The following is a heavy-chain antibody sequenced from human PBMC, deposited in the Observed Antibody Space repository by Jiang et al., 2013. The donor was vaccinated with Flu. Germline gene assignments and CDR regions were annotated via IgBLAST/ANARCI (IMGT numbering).Heavy chain of an antibody. J-gene: IGHJ6*02. CDR3: AREDPRGPYYYGLDV. CDR1: GFTFSSYS. CDR2: ISYDGSNK. V-gene: IGHV3-30-3*01. Sequence: VQLLESGGGVVQPGRSLRLSCAASGFTFSSYSMHWVRQAPGKGLEWVALISYDGSNKYYADSVKGRFTISRDNSKNTLYLQMNSLRPEDTAVYYCAREDPRGPYYYGLDVWGQGTTVTVSS.